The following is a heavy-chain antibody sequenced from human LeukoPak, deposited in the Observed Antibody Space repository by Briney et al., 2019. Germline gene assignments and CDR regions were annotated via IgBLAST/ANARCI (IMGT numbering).Heavy chain of an antibody. CDR3: ARLSYRPESSIAARPYDY. J-gene: IGHJ4*02. V-gene: IGHV3-74*01. Sequence: PGGSLRLSCAASGFTFSSYWMHWVRQAPGKGLVCVSRINGNGSSTDYADSVKGRFTISRDNAKNKLYVQMNSLRAEDTAVYYCARLSYRPESSIAARPYDYWGQGTLVTVSS. D-gene: IGHD6-6*01. CDR2: INGNGSST. CDR1: GFTFSSYW.